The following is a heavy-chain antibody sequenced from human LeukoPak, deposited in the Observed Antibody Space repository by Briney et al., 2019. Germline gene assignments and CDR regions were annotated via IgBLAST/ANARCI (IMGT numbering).Heavy chain of an antibody. CDR3: ARDYGSGNYALYYFDY. D-gene: IGHD3-10*01. CDR1: GFTFSSYA. Sequence: GGSLRFSCAASGFTFSSYAMSWVRQAPGKGLEWVSAISGSGGSTYYADSVKGRFTISRDNSKNTLYLQMNSLRAEDTAVYYCARDYGSGNYALYYFDYWGQGTLVTVSS. CDR2: ISGSGGST. J-gene: IGHJ4*02. V-gene: IGHV3-23*01.